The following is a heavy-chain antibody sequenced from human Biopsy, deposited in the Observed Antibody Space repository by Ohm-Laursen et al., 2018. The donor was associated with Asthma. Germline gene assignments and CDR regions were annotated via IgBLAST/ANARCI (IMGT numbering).Heavy chain of an antibody. J-gene: IGHJ4*02. D-gene: IGHD3-22*01. CDR3: VRHQYSSSWSTFDY. V-gene: IGHV4-39*01. CDR1: GGSITSSSYS. CDR2: MYHSGSP. Sequence: TLSLTCTVSGGSITSSSYSWGWIRQPPGKGMEWIGSMYHSGSPYYHPSLKSRATISVDTSKNQLSLKMSSVTAADTAVYFCVRHQYSSSWSTFDYWGQGALVTVSS.